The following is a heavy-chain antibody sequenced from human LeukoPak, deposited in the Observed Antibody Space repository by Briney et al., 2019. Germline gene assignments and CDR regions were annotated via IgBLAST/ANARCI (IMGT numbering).Heavy chain of an antibody. D-gene: IGHD4-23*01. J-gene: IGHJ4*02. Sequence: ASVKVSCKASGGTFSSYAISWVRQAPGQGLEWMGIINPSGGSTSYAQKFQGRVTMTRDTSTSTVYMELSSLRSEDTAVYYCARDAVVTPSFDYWGQGTLVTVSS. CDR2: INPSGGST. CDR3: ARDAVVTPSFDY. V-gene: IGHV1-46*01. CDR1: GGTFSSYA.